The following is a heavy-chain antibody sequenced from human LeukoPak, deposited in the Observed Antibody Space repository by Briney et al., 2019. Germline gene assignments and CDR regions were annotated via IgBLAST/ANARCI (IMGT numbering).Heavy chain of an antibody. J-gene: IGHJ6*04. V-gene: IGHV3-7*01. D-gene: IGHD3-10*02. CDR1: GFTFSSYW. CDR3: AELGITMIGGV. Sequence: GGSLRLSCAASGFTFSSYWMSWVRQTPGKGLEWVANIKQDGGEEYYVDSVKGRFTISRDNAKNSLYLQMNSLRAEDTAVYYCAELGITMIGGVWGKGTTVTISS. CDR2: IKQDGGEE.